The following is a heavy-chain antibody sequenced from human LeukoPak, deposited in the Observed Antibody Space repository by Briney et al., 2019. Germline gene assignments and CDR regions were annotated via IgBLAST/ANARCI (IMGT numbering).Heavy chain of an antibody. J-gene: IGHJ6*02. V-gene: IGHV3-30*03. D-gene: IGHD2-2*01. Sequence: GRSLRLSCAASGFTFSSYGMHWVRQAPGKGLEWVAVISYDGSNKYYADSVKGRFTTSRDNSKNTLYLQMNSLRAEDTAVYYCAGYCSSTSCPEYYYGMDVWGQGTTVTVSS. CDR1: GFTFSSYG. CDR2: ISYDGSNK. CDR3: AGYCSSTSCPEYYYGMDV.